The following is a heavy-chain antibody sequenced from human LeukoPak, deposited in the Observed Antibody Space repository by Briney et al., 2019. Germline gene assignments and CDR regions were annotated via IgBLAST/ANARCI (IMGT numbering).Heavy chain of an antibody. CDR3: ARHFSIAADIYYYYYMDV. Sequence: PSGTLSLTCAVSGGSISSSNWWSWVRQPPGKGLEWIGSIYYSGSTYYNPSLKSRVTISVDTSKNQFSLKLSSVTAADTAVYYCARHFSIAADIYYYYYMDVWGKGTTVTISS. D-gene: IGHD6-13*01. J-gene: IGHJ6*03. CDR2: IYYSGST. V-gene: IGHV4-4*02. CDR1: GGSISSSNW.